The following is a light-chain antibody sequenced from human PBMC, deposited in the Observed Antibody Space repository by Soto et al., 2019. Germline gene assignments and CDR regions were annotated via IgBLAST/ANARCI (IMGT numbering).Light chain of an antibody. CDR3: SSYAGAVV. Sequence: QSALTQPASVSGSPGQSITISCTGTSSDVGSYNLVSWYQHRPGKAPKLMIYEGSNRPSGVSNRFSGSKSGNTASLTISGLQAEAEADYYCSSYAGAVVFGGGTKLTVL. CDR1: SSDVGSYNL. CDR2: EGS. V-gene: IGLV2-23*01. J-gene: IGLJ2*01.